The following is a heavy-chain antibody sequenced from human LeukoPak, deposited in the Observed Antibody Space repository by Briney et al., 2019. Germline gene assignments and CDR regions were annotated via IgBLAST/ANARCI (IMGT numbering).Heavy chain of an antibody. Sequence: ASVKVSCKASGYTFTSYGISWVRQAPGQGLEWMGWISAYNGNTNYAQKLQGRVTMTTDTSTSTAYMELRSLRSDDTAVYYCARVRSSALGYSNYPYYYYYYMDVWGKGTTVTVSS. CDR3: ARVRSSALGYSNYPYYYYYYMDV. CDR1: GYTFTSYG. V-gene: IGHV1-18*01. CDR2: ISAYNGNT. D-gene: IGHD4-11*01. J-gene: IGHJ6*03.